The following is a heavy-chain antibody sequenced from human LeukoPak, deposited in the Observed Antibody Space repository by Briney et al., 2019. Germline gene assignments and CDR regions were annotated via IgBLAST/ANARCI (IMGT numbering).Heavy chain of an antibody. CDR1: GFTFSNYG. D-gene: IGHD6-6*01. CDR3: AMIEQVVSNVEGGY. CDR2: IYYDGSKE. V-gene: IGHV3-33*03. J-gene: IGHJ4*02. Sequence: PGGSLRLSCGASGFTFSNYGMHWVRQAPGKGLEWLAVIYYDGSKEIYAESVKGRFTISRDNAKNSLYLQMNSLRADDTAVYFCAMIEQVVSNVEGGYWGQGTLVTVSS.